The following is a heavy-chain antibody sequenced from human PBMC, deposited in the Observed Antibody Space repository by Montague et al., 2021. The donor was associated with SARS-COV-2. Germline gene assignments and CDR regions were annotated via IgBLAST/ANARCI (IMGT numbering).Heavy chain of an antibody. V-gene: IGHV3-7*01. CDR2: IKQDGSEK. CDR3: ARDGIAAAGAYYYYGMDV. CDR1: GFTFSSYW. D-gene: IGHD6-13*01. Sequence: SLRLSCAASGFTFSSYWMSWVRQAPGKGLEWVANIKQDGSEKYYVDSVKGRFTISRDNAKNSLYLQMNSLRAEDTAVYYCARDGIAAAGAYYYYGMDVWGQGTTVTVSS. J-gene: IGHJ6*02.